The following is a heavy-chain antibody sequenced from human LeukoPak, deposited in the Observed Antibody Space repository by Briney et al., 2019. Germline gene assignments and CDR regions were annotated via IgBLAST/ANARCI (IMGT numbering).Heavy chain of an antibody. J-gene: IGHJ4*02. V-gene: IGHV3-48*03. D-gene: IGHD4-17*01. CDR3: ARDRLHYGEYEKTFDY. CDR2: ISSSGSTI. Sequence: GGSLRLSCAASGFTFSSYEMNWVRQAPGKGLEWVSYISSSGSTIYYADSVKGRFTISRDNAKKSLYLQMNSLRAEDSAVYYCARDRLHYGEYEKTFDYWGQGTLVTVSS. CDR1: GFTFSSYE.